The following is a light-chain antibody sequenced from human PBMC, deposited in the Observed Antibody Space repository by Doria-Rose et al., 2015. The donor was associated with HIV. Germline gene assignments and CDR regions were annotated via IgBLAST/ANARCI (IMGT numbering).Light chain of an antibody. V-gene: IGKV1-39*01. CDR3: QQTYSSPPWT. Sequence: AAAIVDRVTIPCRASQTVGTYLNWFQQEPGKAPKLLIYAASRLQSGVPSRFSGSGSGTDFTLTISGLQPGDFATYYCQQTYSSPPWTFGQGTKFEMK. CDR1: QTVGTY. J-gene: IGKJ1*01. CDR2: AAS.